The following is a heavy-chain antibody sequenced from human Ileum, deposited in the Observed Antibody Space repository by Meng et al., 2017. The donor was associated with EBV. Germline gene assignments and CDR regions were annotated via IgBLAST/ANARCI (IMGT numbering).Heavy chain of an antibody. CDR1: GGSISRSDW. V-gene: IGHV4-4*02. D-gene: IGHD3-22*01. CDR2: TSHSGST. J-gene: IGHJ4*02. Sequence: QLPGSGPGRVKPSETLSFTCAGSGGSISRSDWWSWVRQPPGKGLDWIGETSHSGSTNYSPSLKSRVTISLDKSKNQLSLKLNSVTAADTAVYYCASSDYYRSDYWGQGTLVTVSS. CDR3: ASSDYYRSDY.